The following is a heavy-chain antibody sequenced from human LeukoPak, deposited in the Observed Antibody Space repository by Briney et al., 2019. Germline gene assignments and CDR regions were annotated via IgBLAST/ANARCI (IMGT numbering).Heavy chain of an antibody. J-gene: IGHJ4*02. CDR1: GYTFSIHG. Sequence: SVNVSFKSSGYTFSIHGITWVRQAPGQGLEWMGWISANNGNTNYAQQLQGRVIETPDTSTSIAYKELSSLRSDDSAVYYCAREGTAGRYYFDCRGQGTLATVSS. V-gene: IGHV1-18*01. D-gene: IGHD3-10*01. CDR2: ISANNGNT. CDR3: AREGTAGRYYFDC.